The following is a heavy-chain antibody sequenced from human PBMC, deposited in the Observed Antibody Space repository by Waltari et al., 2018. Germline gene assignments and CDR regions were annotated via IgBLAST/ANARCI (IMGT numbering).Heavy chain of an antibody. CDR3: ARGPRQQWLVRRTKFDY. D-gene: IGHD6-19*01. Sequence: QVQLQQWGAGLLKPSETLSLTCAVYGGSFSGYYWSWIRQPPGKGLEWIGEINHSGSTNYTPSLKSRVTISVDTSKNQFSLKLSSVTAADTAVYYCARGPRQQWLVRRTKFDYWGQGTLVTVSS. J-gene: IGHJ4*02. CDR1: GGSFSGYY. V-gene: IGHV4-34*01. CDR2: INHSGST.